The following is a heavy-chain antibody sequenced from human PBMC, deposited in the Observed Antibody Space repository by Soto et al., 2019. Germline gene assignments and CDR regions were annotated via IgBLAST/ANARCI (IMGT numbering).Heavy chain of an antibody. CDR2: IIPIIGII. V-gene: IGHV1-69*04. CDR1: GGTFSTYT. CDR3: AGDPASHYNDSLASSYP. D-gene: IGHD4-4*01. Sequence: SVKVSCKASGGTFSTYTITWVRQAPGQGLEWMGRIIPIIGIINYAQKFQGRVTISADKFTGTAYMELTGLRSDDTAVYYCAGDPASHYNDSLASSYPGGRGPLVTVSS. J-gene: IGHJ4*02.